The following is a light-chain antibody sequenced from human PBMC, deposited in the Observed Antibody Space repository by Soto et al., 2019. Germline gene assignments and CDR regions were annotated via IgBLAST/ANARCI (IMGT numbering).Light chain of an antibody. Sequence: ESVLTQSRGTLYWARGEIATLSCRASQSVSNNYLAWYQQKPGQAPRLLIYGASNRATGIPDRFSGSGSGTEFSLTISRLEPEDFAVYYCQQYGSSGTFGQGTKVDIK. CDR2: GAS. CDR3: QQYGSSGT. CDR1: QSVSNNY. J-gene: IGKJ1*01. V-gene: IGKV3-20*01.